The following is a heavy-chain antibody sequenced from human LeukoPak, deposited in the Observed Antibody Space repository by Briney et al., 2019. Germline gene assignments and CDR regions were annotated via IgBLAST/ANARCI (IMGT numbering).Heavy chain of an antibody. V-gene: IGHV3-23*01. CDR2: TSGRGGST. Sequence: GGSLRLSCAASGFTLSSSALSWVRQAPGKGLEWVSGTSGRGGSTSYADSVRGRFTISRDNSKDTMYLQMNSLRAEDTAVYYCTKVSCILDYYFYIVVGGKGTTVTVSS. D-gene: IGHD2-8*01. CDR1: GFTLSSSA. CDR3: TKVSCILDYYFYIVV. J-gene: IGHJ6*03.